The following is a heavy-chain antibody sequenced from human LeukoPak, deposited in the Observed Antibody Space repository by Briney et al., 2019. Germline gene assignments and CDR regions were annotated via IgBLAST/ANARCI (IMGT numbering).Heavy chain of an antibody. D-gene: IGHD3-10*01. CDR2: INHSGST. CDR3: ARGPITMVRGALRYYYGMDV. CDR1: GGSFSGYY. J-gene: IGHJ6*04. Sequence: SETLSLTCAVYGGSFSGYYWSWIRQPPGKGLEWIGEINHSGSTNYNPPLKSRVTISVDTSKNQFSLKLSSVTAADTAVYCCARGPITMVRGALRYYYGMDVWGKGTTVTVSS. V-gene: IGHV4-34*01.